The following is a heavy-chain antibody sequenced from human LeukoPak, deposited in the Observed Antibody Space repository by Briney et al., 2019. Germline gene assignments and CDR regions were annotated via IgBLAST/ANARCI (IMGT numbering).Heavy chain of an antibody. Sequence: PGGSLRLSCAASGFTSMNYYMTWTPQPPGKGLGWVSYISSSGSPIYYADSVKGRFTISRDNAKNSLYLQMNSLRAEDTAVYYCARGNTMIYWGQGTLVTVSS. V-gene: IGHV3-11*01. D-gene: IGHD3-22*01. J-gene: IGHJ4*02. CDR1: GFTSMNYY. CDR3: ARGNTMIY. CDR2: ISSSGSPI.